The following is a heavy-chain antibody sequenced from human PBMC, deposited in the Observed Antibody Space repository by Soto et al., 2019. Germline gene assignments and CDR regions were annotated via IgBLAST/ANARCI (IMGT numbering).Heavy chain of an antibody. V-gene: IGHV4-34*01. D-gene: IGHD6-19*01. CDR1: GGSFSGYY. Sequence: PSETLSLTCAVYGGSFSGYYWSWIRQPPGKGLEWIGEINHSGSTNYNPSLKSRVTISVDTSKNQFSLKLSSVTAADTAVYYCARAPYSSGWYSNWFDPWGQGTLVTVSS. CDR2: INHSGST. J-gene: IGHJ5*02. CDR3: ARAPYSSGWYSNWFDP.